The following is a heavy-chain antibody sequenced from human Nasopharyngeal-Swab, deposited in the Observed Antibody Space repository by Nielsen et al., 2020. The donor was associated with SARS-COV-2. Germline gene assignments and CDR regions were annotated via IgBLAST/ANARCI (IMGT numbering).Heavy chain of an antibody. J-gene: IGHJ4*02. V-gene: IGHV4-4*02. D-gene: IGHD3-10*01. CDR1: EDSISSGGW. CDR2: IHYSGST. Sequence: SDTLSLTCVVSEDSISSGGWWSSVRQPPGKGLEWIGEIHYSGSTNYNPSLKGPVTISADKSRKQFSLKLTSVTAADTAVYSCACFSGGDYWGQGTPVTVSS. CDR3: ACFSGGDY.